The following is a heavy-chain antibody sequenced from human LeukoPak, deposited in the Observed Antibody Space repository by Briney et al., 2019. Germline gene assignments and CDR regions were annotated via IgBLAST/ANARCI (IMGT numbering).Heavy chain of an antibody. J-gene: IGHJ6*02. CDR1: GFTFSSYA. Sequence: PGGSLRLSCAASGFTFSSYAMSWVRQAPGKGLEWVSAISGSGGSTYYADSVKGRFTISRDNSKNTLYLQMNSLRAEDTAVYYCAKDRYSTGWYDYYYYGMDVWAKGPRSPSP. D-gene: IGHD6-19*01. CDR3: AKDRYSTGWYDYYYYGMDV. CDR2: ISGSGGST. V-gene: IGHV3-23*01.